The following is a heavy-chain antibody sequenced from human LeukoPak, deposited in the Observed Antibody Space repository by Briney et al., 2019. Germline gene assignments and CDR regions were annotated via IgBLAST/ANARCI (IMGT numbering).Heavy chain of an antibody. CDR3: AKHGQLAPSDY. CDR1: GFTFSSYG. D-gene: IGHD6-13*01. V-gene: IGHV3-30*18. Sequence: GGSLRLSCAASGFTFSSYGMHWVRQAPGKGLEWVAVISYDGSNKYYADSVKGRFTISRDNSKNTLYLQMNSLRAEDTAVYYCAKHGQLAPSDYWGQGTLVTVSS. J-gene: IGHJ4*02. CDR2: ISYDGSNK.